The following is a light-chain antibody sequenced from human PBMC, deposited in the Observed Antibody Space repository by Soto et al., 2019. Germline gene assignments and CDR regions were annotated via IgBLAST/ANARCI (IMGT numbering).Light chain of an antibody. CDR2: LNSDGSH. Sequence: QLVLTQSPSASASLGASVKLTCTLSSGHSSYTIAWHQQQPEKGPRYLMKLNSDGSHSKWDGIPDRFSGSSSGAERYLTITSLHSEDEADYYCQTWGTGFRVFGGGTKLTVL. J-gene: IGLJ2*01. CDR3: QTWGTGFRV. CDR1: SGHSSYT. V-gene: IGLV4-69*01.